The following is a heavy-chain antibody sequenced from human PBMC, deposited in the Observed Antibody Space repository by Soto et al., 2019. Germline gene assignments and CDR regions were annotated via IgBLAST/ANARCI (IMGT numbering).Heavy chain of an antibody. Sequence: PGGSLRLSCVASGLTVSHNYMAWVRQAPEMVLEWVSILYTEGTTYYADSVKGRFTISRDSSKNTLFLQMDSLRAEDTAVYYCVRPRPSGENYGMDVWGQGTTVTVSS. J-gene: IGHJ6*02. CDR1: GLTVSHNY. D-gene: IGHD3-16*01. V-gene: IGHV3-53*01. CDR2: LYTEGTT. CDR3: VRPRPSGENYGMDV.